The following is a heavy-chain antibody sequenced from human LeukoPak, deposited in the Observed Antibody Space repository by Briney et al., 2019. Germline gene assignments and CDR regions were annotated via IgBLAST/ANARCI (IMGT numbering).Heavy chain of an antibody. J-gene: IGHJ4*02. Sequence: SETLSLTCTVSGASVSRNWWSWVRQPPGKGLEWIGEIHHSGGTNYNPSLKSRVTMSLDNSNNHFSLKLSSVTAADTAVYYCARSQQLIRTFDCWGQGTLVTVSS. D-gene: IGHD5-18*01. CDR1: GASVSRNW. CDR3: ARSQQLIRTFDC. CDR2: IHHSGGT. V-gene: IGHV4-4*02.